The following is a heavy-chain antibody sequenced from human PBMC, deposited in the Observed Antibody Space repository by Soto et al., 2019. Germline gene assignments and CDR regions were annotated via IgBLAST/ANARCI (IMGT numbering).Heavy chain of an antibody. CDR3: ARDRIFGVVTNYYYYYGMDV. D-gene: IGHD3-3*02. CDR1: GGSISSSSYY. Sequence: SETLSLTCTVSGGSISSSSYYWGWIRQPPGKGLEWIGSIYYSGSTYYNPSLKSRVTISVDTSKNQFSLKLSSVTAADTAVYYCARDRIFGVVTNYYYYYGMDVWGQGTTVTVSS. V-gene: IGHV4-39*07. J-gene: IGHJ6*02. CDR2: IYYSGST.